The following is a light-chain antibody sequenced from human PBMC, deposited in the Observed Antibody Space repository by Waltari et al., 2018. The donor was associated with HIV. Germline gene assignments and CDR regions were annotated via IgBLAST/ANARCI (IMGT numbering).Light chain of an antibody. Sequence: QSALTHPASVSGSPGPSITISCPGPTTDISTYNFSSWYQQSPGGAPKLIIFEVNPRPSGISDRFSGCKSGDTASLTISGLQAEDEAVYFCSSYTTRASVVFGGGTKLTVL. CDR3: SSYTTRASVV. CDR1: TTDISTYNF. J-gene: IGLJ2*01. CDR2: EVN. V-gene: IGLV2-14*01.